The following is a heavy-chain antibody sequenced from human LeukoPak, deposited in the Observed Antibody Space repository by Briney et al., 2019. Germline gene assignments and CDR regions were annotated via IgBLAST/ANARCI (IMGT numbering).Heavy chain of an antibody. CDR1: GFTFSSYA. Sequence: PGGSLRLSCAASGFTFSSYAMHWVRQAPGKGLEWVAIISYAGSNKYYADSVKGRFTISRDNSKSTLYIQMNSLRAEDTAVYYCARAKPKNMVRGLIMRRESRYYFDYWGQGTLVTVSS. J-gene: IGHJ4*02. D-gene: IGHD3-10*01. V-gene: IGHV3-30*14. CDR2: ISYAGSNK. CDR3: ARAKPKNMVRGLIMRRESRYYFDY.